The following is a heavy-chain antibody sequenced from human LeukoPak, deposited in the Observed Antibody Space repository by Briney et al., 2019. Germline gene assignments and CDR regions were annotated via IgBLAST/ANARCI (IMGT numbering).Heavy chain of an antibody. CDR3: AKEYSSGWYGIYAFDI. V-gene: IGHV1-69*05. J-gene: IGHJ3*02. CDR1: GGTFSSYA. Sequence: SVKVSCKASGGTFSSYAISWVRQAPGQGLEWMGGIIPIFGTANYAQKFQGRVTITTDESTSTAYMELSSMRSEDTAVYYCAKEYSSGWYGIYAFDIWGQGTMVTVSS. CDR2: IIPIFGTA. D-gene: IGHD6-19*01.